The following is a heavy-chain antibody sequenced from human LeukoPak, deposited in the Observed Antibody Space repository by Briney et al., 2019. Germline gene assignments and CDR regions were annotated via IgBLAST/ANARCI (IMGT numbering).Heavy chain of an antibody. CDR3: ARLSYCSSTSCKNNWFDP. CDR2: IYYSGSP. CDR1: GGSLTNYY. V-gene: IGHV4-59*01. D-gene: IGHD2-2*01. Sequence: PSETLSLTCTVSGGSLTNYYWSWIRQPRGKGLEWIAYIYYSGSPNYDPSLKSRITISVDTSKNQFYLKLSSVTAADTAVYYCARLSYCSSTSCKNNWFDPWGQGTLVTVSS. J-gene: IGHJ5*02.